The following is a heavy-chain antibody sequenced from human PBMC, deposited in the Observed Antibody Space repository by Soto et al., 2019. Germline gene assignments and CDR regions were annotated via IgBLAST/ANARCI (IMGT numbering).Heavy chain of an antibody. D-gene: IGHD3-10*01. CDR1: GGTFSSYA. CDR3: ARVFREVLYY. V-gene: IGHV1-69*13. Sequence: GASVKVSCKASGGTFSSYAISWVRQAPGQGLEWMGGVIPIFGTANYAQKFQGRVTITADESTSTAYMELSSLRSEDTAVYYCARVFREVLYYWGQGTLVTVSS. J-gene: IGHJ4*02. CDR2: VIPIFGTA.